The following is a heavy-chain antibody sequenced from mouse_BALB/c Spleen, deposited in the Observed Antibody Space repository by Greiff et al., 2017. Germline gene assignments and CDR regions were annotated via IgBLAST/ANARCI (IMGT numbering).Heavy chain of an antibody. J-gene: IGHJ4*01. V-gene: IGHV1-4*01. CDR2: INPSSGYT. D-gene: IGHD1-1*02. CDR3: ARRGYGAHAMDY. CDR1: GYTFTSYT. Sequence: VQLQESGAELARSGASVKMSCKASGYTFTSYTMHWVKQRPGQGLEWIGYINPSSGYTNYNQKFKDKATLTADKSSSTAYMQLSSLTSEDSAVYYCARRGYGAHAMDYWGQGTSVTVSS.